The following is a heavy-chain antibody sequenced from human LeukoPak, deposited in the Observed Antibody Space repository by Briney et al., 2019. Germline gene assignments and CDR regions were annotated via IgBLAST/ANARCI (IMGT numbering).Heavy chain of an antibody. V-gene: IGHV3-30*18. CDR3: AKAKYSSGWSGGDY. J-gene: IGHJ4*02. Sequence: GRSLILPCAASGFPFSRYGMHWARQAPGTGLEWVDDISYDGSNKYYADSVKGRFTISRDKSKNTLYLQINSLRAEDTAVYYWAKAKYSSGWSGGDYWGQGTLVTVSS. CDR1: GFPFSRYG. D-gene: IGHD6-19*01. CDR2: ISYDGSNK.